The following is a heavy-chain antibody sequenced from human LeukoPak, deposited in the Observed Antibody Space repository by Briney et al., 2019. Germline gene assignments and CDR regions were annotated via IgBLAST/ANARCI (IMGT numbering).Heavy chain of an antibody. CDR3: AKDQKYGSGHDAFDI. CDR1: GFTFSSYA. V-gene: IGHV3-23*01. D-gene: IGHD6-19*01. CDR2: ISGRGDST. J-gene: IGHJ3*02. Sequence: PGGSLRLSCAASGFTFSSYAMSWVRQAPGRGLEWVSEISGRGDSTYYADSVKGRFTISRDNSKNTLYLQMNSLRAEDTAVYYCAKDQKYGSGHDAFDIWGQGTMVTVSS.